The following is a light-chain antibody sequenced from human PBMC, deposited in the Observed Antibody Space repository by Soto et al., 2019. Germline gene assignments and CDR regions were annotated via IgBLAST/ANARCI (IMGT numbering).Light chain of an antibody. CDR1: QGISNW. CDR3: QQSHSFPYT. CDR2: AAS. V-gene: IGKV1-12*02. J-gene: IGKJ2*01. Sequence: DIQMTQSPSSVSVSVGDRVTITCRASQGISNWLAWYQQKPGKAPKLLLFAASSLQTGVPSRFSGSRSGTDFTLTINILQPEDYAAYLCQQSHSFPYTFGQGTKLEIK.